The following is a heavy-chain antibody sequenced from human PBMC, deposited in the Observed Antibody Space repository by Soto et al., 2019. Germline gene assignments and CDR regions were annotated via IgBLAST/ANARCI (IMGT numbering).Heavy chain of an antibody. D-gene: IGHD2-2*01. CDR2: FDPEDGET. CDR3: ATGQIVVPAAMFDY. CDR1: GSTLTELS. Sequence: ASVKVSCKVSGSTLTELSMHWVRQAPGKGLEWMGGFDPEDGETIYAQKFQGRVTMTEDTSTDTAYMELSSLRSEDTAVYYCATGQIVVPAAMFDYWGQGTLVTVSS. V-gene: IGHV1-24*01. J-gene: IGHJ4*02.